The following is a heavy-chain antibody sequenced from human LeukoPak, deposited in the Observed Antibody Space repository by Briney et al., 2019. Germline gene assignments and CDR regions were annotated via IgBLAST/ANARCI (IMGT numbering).Heavy chain of an antibody. D-gene: IGHD5-18*01. J-gene: IGHJ3*02. CDR2: ISYDGSNR. Sequence: QPGRSLRLSCAASEFTFSSYGMHWVRQAPGKGLEWVAVISYDGSNRYYADSVKGRFTISRDNSKNTLYLQMNSLRAEDTAVYYCAKTSGYSYLTDAFDIWGQGTMVTVSS. V-gene: IGHV3-30*18. CDR1: EFTFSSYG. CDR3: AKTSGYSYLTDAFDI.